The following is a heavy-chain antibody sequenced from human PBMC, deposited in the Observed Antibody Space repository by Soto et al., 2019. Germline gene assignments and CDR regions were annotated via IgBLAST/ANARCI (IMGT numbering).Heavy chain of an antibody. V-gene: IGHV4-61*01. D-gene: IGHD3-10*01. CDR1: GGSISYEYYH. CDR2: IHYSGSI. Sequence: PSETLSLTCTVSGGSISYEYYHWTWIRQSPGKGLEWIGYIHYSGSINYNPSLKSRVTISVDTSKNQFSLKLTSVTAADTAVYYCALTRGPLVDYWGQGTLVTVS. J-gene: IGHJ4*02. CDR3: ALTRGPLVDY.